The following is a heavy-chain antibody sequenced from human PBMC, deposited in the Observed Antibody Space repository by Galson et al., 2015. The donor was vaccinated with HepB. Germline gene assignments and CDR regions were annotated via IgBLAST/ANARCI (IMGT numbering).Heavy chain of an antibody. CDR3: AFPSYSSSSLDY. J-gene: IGHJ4*02. CDR1: GFTFSSYA. CDR2: ISYDGSNK. D-gene: IGHD6-6*01. Sequence: SLRLYCAASGFTFSSYAMHWVRQAPGKGLEWVAVISYDGSNKYYADSVKGRFTISRDNSKNTLYLQMNSLRAEDTAVYYCAFPSYSSSSLDYWGQGTLVTVSS. V-gene: IGHV3-30-3*01.